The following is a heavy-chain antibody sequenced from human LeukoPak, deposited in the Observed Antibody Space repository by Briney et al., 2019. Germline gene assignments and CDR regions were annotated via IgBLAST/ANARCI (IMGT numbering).Heavy chain of an antibody. J-gene: IGHJ4*02. Sequence: GGSLRLSCAASGFTFSSYGMHWVRQAPGKGLEWVAFIRYDGSNKYYADSVKGRFTISRDNSKNTLYLQMNSLRAEDTAVYYCAKAHPGDFYKMLWFGEGFDYWGQGTLVTVSS. V-gene: IGHV3-30*02. D-gene: IGHD3-10*01. CDR1: GFTFSSYG. CDR3: AKAHPGDFYKMLWFGEGFDY. CDR2: IRYDGSNK.